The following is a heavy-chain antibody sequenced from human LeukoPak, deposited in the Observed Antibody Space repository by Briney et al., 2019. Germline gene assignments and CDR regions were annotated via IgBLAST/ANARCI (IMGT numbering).Heavy chain of an antibody. J-gene: IGHJ4*02. CDR2: INSDGSNT. V-gene: IGHV3-74*01. CDR1: GFTFSNYW. D-gene: IGHD4-17*01. CDR3: AKDFAGDRDY. Sequence: GGSLRLSCAASGFTFSNYWMHWVRQAPGKGLAGVSRINSDGSNTIYADSVKGRFTISRDNAKNTVYLQMNSLRAEDTAVYYCAKDFAGDRDYWGQGTLVTVSS.